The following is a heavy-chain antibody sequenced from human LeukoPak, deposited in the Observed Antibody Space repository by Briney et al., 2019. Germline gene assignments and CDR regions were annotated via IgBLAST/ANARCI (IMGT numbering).Heavy chain of an antibody. J-gene: IGHJ4*02. CDR2: MDPSDSYS. V-gene: IGHV5-10-1*01. CDR1: GYSFTSYW. D-gene: IGHD2-2*01. Sequence: GGSLKISCKGSGYSFTSYWITWVRQMPGKGLEWMGRMDPSDSYSNYSPSFQGHVTISADKSISTAYLQWSSLKASDTAVYYCARRCSSNSCPFEYWGQGTLVTVSS. CDR3: ARRCSSNSCPFEY.